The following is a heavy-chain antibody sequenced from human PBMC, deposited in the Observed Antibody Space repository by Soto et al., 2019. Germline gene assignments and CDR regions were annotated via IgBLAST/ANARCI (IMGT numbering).Heavy chain of an antibody. D-gene: IGHD2-15*01. J-gene: IGHJ5*02. CDR1: GGSISSGDYY. CDR2: IYYGGST. CDR3: ARQRYCSGGSCPRRFDP. Sequence: QVQLQESGPGLVKPSQTLSLTCTVSGGSISSGDYYWSWIRQPPGKGLEWIGYIYYGGSTYYNLSLKSRVTISVDTSKNQSSLKLSSVTAADTAVYYCARQRYCSGGSCPRRFDPWGQGTLVTVSS. V-gene: IGHV4-30-4*01.